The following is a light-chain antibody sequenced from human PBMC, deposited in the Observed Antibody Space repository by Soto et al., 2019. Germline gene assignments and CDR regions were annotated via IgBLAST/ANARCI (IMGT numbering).Light chain of an antibody. CDR1: QSVSNN. CDR3: QQYNDWPPIT. J-gene: IGKJ5*01. Sequence: EIMMTQSPATLSVSPGESATLSCRASQSVSNNLAWYQHKPGQAPRLLIYYASTRATGIPARFSGSGSGTEFTLTISSIQSEDFAIYYCQQYNDWPPITFGQGTRLEIK. V-gene: IGKV3-15*01. CDR2: YAS.